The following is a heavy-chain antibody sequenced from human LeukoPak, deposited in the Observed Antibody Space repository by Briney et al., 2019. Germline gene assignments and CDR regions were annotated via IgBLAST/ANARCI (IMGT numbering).Heavy chain of an antibody. CDR3: ARDRSRDGYKYYFDY. CDR1: GGTFSSYA. J-gene: IGHJ4*02. D-gene: IGHD5-24*01. V-gene: IGHV1-69*04. Sequence: SVKVSCKASGGTFSSYAISWVRQAPGQGLECMGRIIPIFGIANYAQKFQGRVTITADKSTSTAYMELSSLRSEDTAVYYCARDRSRDGYKYYFDYWGQGTLVTVSS. CDR2: IIPIFGIA.